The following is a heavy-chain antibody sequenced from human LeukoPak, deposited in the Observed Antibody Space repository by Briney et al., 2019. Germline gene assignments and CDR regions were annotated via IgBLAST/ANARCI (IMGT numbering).Heavy chain of an antibody. CDR2: IYYSGST. V-gene: IGHV4-59*12. Sequence: SETLSLTCTVSGGSISSYYWSWIRQPPGKGLEWIGYIYYSGSTNYKSSLKSRVTISVDTSKNQFSLKLSSVTAADTAVYYCARAELKYSYGLYWGQGTLVTVSS. CDR3: ARAELKYSYGLY. CDR1: GGSISSYY. D-gene: IGHD5-18*01. J-gene: IGHJ4*02.